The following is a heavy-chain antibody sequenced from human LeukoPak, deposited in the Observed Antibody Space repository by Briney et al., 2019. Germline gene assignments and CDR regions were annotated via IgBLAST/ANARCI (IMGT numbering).Heavy chain of an antibody. D-gene: IGHD3-9*01. J-gene: IGHJ6*03. CDR1: GYTFTGYY. CDR2: INPNSGGT. Sequence: ASVTVSCKASGYTFTGYYMHWVRQAPGQGLEWMGWINPNSGGTNYAQKFQGRVTMTRDTSISTAYMELSRLRSDDTAVYYCASTRNYDILTGYYSSSYMDVWGKGTTVTVSS. CDR3: ASTRNYDILTGYYSSSYMDV. V-gene: IGHV1-2*02.